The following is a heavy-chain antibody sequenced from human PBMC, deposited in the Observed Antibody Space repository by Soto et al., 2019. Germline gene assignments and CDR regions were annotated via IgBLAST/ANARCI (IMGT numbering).Heavy chain of an antibody. D-gene: IGHD3-10*01. Sequence: PGGSLRLSCAASGFTFSSYAMSWVRQAPGKGLEWVSAVSGSGGSTYYADSVKGRFTISRDNSKNTLYLQMNSLRAEDTAVYYCAKIFGSSGSYYMWYFDYWGQGTLVTVSS. CDR1: GFTFSSYA. V-gene: IGHV3-23*01. CDR3: AKIFGSSGSYYMWYFDY. CDR2: VSGSGGST. J-gene: IGHJ4*02.